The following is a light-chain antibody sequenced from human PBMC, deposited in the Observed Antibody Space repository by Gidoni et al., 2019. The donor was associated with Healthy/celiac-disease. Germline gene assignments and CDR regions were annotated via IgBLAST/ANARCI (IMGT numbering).Light chain of an antibody. CDR1: QSISSW. J-gene: IGKJ1*01. CDR2: DAY. CDR3: QQYNSLWT. Sequence: DIQMTESPPTLSASVGDSVTITCRASQSISSWLAWYQQKPGKAPKLLIYDAYSLESGVPSRFSGSGCGTEFTLTSSSLQPDDFVTYYCQQYNSLWTFGQGTKVEIK. V-gene: IGKV1-5*01.